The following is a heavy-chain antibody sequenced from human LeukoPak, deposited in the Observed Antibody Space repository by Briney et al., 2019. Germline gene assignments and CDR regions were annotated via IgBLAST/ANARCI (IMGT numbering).Heavy chain of an antibody. CDR2: ISAYNGNT. D-gene: IGHD6-19*01. CDR3: ARDSPPYSSGWYPNFDY. CDR1: GYTFTSYG. Sequence: GASVKVSCKASGYTFTSYGISWVRQAPGQGLEWMGWISAYNGNTNYAQKLQGRVTMTTDTSTSTAYMELRSLRSDDTAVYYCARDSPPYSSGWYPNFDYWGQGTLVTVSS. J-gene: IGHJ4*02. V-gene: IGHV1-18*01.